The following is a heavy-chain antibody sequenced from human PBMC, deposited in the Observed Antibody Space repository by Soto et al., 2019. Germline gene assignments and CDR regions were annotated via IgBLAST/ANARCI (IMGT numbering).Heavy chain of an antibody. V-gene: IGHV3-30*18. D-gene: IGHD2-15*01. CDR3: AKESYSGPLDY. Sequence: QVQLVESGGGVVQPGRSLRLSCAASGFTFSSYGMHWVRQAPGKGLEWVAVISYDGSNKYYADYVKGRFTISRDNPKNTLYLQMNSLRAEDTAVYYCAKESYSGPLDYWGQGTLVTVSS. J-gene: IGHJ4*02. CDR1: GFTFSSYG. CDR2: ISYDGSNK.